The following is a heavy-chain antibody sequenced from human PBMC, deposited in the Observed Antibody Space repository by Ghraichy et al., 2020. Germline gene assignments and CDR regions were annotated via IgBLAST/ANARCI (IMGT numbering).Heavy chain of an antibody. CDR2: INDSGST. V-gene: IGHV4-34*01. D-gene: IGHD3-22*01. CDR1: GGSLSGYY. J-gene: IGHJ4*02. CDR3: ARGRKLFDDYDRPRGYFDY. Sequence: SETLSLTCAVFGGSLSGYYWNWIRQPPGKGLEWIGEINDSGSTNYNSSLKSRVTISIDTSKNQFSLRLSSVTAADTAVYYCARGRKLFDDYDRPRGYFDYWGQGTLVTVSS.